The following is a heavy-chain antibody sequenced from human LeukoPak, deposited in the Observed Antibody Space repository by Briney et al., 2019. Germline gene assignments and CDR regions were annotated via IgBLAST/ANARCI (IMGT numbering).Heavy chain of an antibody. CDR2: INHSGST. V-gene: IGHV4-34*01. J-gene: IGHJ2*01. Sequence: SETLSLTCAVYGESFSGYYWTWIRQPPGKGLEWIGEINHSGSTNYNPSLKSRVTISVDTSKNQFSLKLSSVTAADTAVYYCAREGRACGGGCYPVLWYFDLWGRGTLVTVSS. D-gene: IGHD2-21*02. CDR1: GESFSGYY. CDR3: AREGRACGGGCYPVLWYFDL.